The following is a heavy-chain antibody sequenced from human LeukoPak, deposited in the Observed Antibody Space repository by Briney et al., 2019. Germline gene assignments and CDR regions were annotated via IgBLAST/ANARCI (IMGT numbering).Heavy chain of an antibody. V-gene: IGHV4-39*01. Sequence: PSQTLSPARTVAAPSVGSTRSGSGWIRQPPGKGLEWIGSIYYSGSTYYNTSLNSRVKMSRNTSKNQAYLRLCSVTTADRAVYYFVCDRSGLFFYYWGQGTLVTVSS. D-gene: IGHD3-22*01. CDR2: IYYSGST. CDR1: APSVGSTRSG. CDR3: VCDRSGLFFYY. J-gene: IGHJ4*02.